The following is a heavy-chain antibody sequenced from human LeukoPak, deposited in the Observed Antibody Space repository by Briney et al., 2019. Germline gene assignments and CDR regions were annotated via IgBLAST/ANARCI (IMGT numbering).Heavy chain of an antibody. CDR3: ARDRELGYSSSWTLGNFDY. V-gene: IGHV3-23*01. Sequence: GGSLRLSCAVSGFTFSAHAMSWGRQPPGKGLEWVSSVTGNGGATYYAESVKGRFTISRDNSKNTLYLQMNSLRAEDTAVYYCARDRELGYSSSWTLGNFDYWGQGTLVTVSS. CDR2: VTGNGGAT. D-gene: IGHD6-13*01. J-gene: IGHJ4*02. CDR1: GFTFSAHA.